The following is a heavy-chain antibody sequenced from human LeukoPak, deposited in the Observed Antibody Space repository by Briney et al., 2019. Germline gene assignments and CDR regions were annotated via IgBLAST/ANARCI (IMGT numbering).Heavy chain of an antibody. CDR2: FDPEDGET. CDR3: ARKTIAVAGNNWFDP. D-gene: IGHD6-19*01. CDR1: GYTLTELS. V-gene: IGHV1-24*01. J-gene: IGHJ5*02. Sequence: GASVKVSCKVSGYTLTELSMHWVRQAPGKGLEWMGGFDPEDGETIYAQKFQGRVTMTEDTSTDTAYMELSSLRSEDTAVYYCARKTIAVAGNNWFDPWGQGTLVTVSS.